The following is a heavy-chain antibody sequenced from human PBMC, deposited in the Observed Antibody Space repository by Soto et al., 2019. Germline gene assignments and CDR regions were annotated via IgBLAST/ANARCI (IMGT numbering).Heavy chain of an antibody. D-gene: IGHD3-9*01. CDR3: GTKPINFHY. CDR1: GYTFTSYG. J-gene: IGHJ4*02. V-gene: IGHV1-18*04. Sequence: QVQLVQSGAELKKPGASVKVSCKASGYTFTSYGISWVRQAPGQGLEWMGWISAYNGNTKYAQKFQGRVTTTTDTSTSTTDTTMKKLRSDDKAVYYCGTKPINFHYWGQGAMVALSP. CDR2: ISAYNGNT.